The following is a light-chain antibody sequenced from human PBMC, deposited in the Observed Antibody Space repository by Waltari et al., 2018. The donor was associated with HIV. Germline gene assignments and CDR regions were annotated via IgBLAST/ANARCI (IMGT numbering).Light chain of an antibody. V-gene: IGLV2-14*01. J-gene: IGLJ3*02. Sequence: QSPLTQPPSVSGSPGQSITIACAGTSSDVGRHNYVSWYQQHPGKAPNVIISESTNRPSGVSNRLSASKSGNTASLTISGLQPEDEADYYCSSYTDYSTLVFGGGTKVTVL. CDR2: EST. CDR3: SSYTDYSTLV. CDR1: SSDVGRHNY.